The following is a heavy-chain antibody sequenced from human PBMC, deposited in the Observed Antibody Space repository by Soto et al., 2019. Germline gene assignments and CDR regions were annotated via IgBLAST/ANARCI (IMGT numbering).Heavy chain of an antibody. CDR1: GYSFTSYW. CDR3: ARSIRERLNSYYYCGMDF. D-gene: IGHD6-25*01. CDR2: IYPGDSDT. J-gene: IGHJ6*02. Sequence: PGESLKISCKGSGYSFTSYWIGWVRQMPGKGLEWMGIIYPGDSDTRYSPSFQGQVTISADKSISTAYLQWSSLKASDTAMYYCARSIRERLNSYYYCGMDFAGQATTLTGYS. V-gene: IGHV5-51*01.